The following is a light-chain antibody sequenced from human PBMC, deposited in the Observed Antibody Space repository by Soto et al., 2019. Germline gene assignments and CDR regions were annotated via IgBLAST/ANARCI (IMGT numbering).Light chain of an antibody. J-gene: IGLJ3*02. V-gene: IGLV1-44*01. CDR1: SSNIAINT. CDR3: AAWDDSVNGWV. Sequence: QSVLTQPPSASGAPGQWVTISCSGGSSNIAINTVNWYLQLPGTAPKLLIYINNQRPSGVSDRFSGYKSGTSASLAITGLQSEDEGDYYCAAWDDSVNGWVFGGGTKLTVL. CDR2: INN.